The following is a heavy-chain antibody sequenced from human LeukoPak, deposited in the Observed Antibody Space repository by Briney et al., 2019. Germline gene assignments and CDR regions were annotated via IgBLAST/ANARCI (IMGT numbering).Heavy chain of an antibody. V-gene: IGHV3-23*01. CDR2: ISGSGGST. J-gene: IGHJ4*02. CDR3: ARASGNNYGRFDS. D-gene: IGHD5-18*01. CDR1: GFTFSSYA. Sequence: PGGSLRLSCAASGFTFSSYAMNWVRQAPGKGLEWVSAISGSGGSTYYADSVKGRFTISRDNSKNTLYLQMNSLRVEDTAVYYCARASGNNYGRFDSWGQGTLVTVSS.